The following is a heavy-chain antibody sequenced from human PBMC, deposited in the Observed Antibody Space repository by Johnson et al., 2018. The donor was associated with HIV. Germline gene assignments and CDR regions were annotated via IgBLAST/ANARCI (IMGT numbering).Heavy chain of an antibody. CDR3: ARSKDCSVGSCPDAFDI. V-gene: IGHV3-11*04. J-gene: IGHJ3*02. D-gene: IGHD2-15*01. CDR1: GFTFSDYY. CDR2: ISSSGSTI. Sequence: VQLVESGGGLVKPGGSLRLSCVASGFTFSDYYMTWVRQAPGKGLEWVSYISSSGSTIYSADSVKGRFTISRDNAKNSLYLQMNSLRAEDKAVYYCARSKDCSVGSCPDAFDIWGQGTMLIVSS.